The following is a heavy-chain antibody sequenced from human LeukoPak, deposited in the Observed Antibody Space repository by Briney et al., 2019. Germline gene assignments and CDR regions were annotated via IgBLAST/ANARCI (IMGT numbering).Heavy chain of an antibody. CDR3: ARDDRGSSSSYDY. Sequence: ASVKVSCKASGYTFTDYYMHWVRQAPGQGLEWMGWINPNSGGTNYAQKFQGRVTMTRDTSISTAYMELSRLRSDDTAVYYCARDDRGSSSSYDYWGQGTLVTVSS. CDR2: INPNSGGT. J-gene: IGHJ4*02. V-gene: IGHV1-2*02. D-gene: IGHD6-6*01. CDR1: GYTFTDYY.